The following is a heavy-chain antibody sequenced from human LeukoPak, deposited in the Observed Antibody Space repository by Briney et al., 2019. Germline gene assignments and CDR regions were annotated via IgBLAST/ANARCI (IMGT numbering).Heavy chain of an antibody. Sequence: ASVKVSCKASGYIFTTNGISWVRQAPGQGLEWMGWISGYNGNTYYAQNFQGRVTMTTDTSMSTAYMELRSLRSDDTAVYYCARGPYCNGGTCFSQYFDYWGQGTLVTVSS. V-gene: IGHV1-18*01. CDR3: ARGPYCNGGTCFSQYFDY. D-gene: IGHD2-15*01. CDR2: ISGYNGNT. J-gene: IGHJ4*02. CDR1: GYIFTTNG.